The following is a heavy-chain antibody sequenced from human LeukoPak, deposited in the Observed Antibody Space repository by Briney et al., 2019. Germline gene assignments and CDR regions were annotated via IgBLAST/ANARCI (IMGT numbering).Heavy chain of an antibody. CDR1: GYTFTGYY. J-gene: IGHJ3*02. Sequence: ASVKVSCKASGYTFTGYYMHWVRQAPGQGLERMGWINPNSGGTNYAQKFQGRVTMTRDTSISTAYMELSRLRSDDTAVYYCARDWGAVADDAFDIWGQGTMVTVS. D-gene: IGHD6-19*01. V-gene: IGHV1-2*02. CDR3: ARDWGAVADDAFDI. CDR2: INPNSGGT.